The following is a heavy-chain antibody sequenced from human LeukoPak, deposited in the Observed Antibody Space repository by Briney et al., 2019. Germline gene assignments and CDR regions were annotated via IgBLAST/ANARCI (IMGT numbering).Heavy chain of an antibody. Sequence: ASVKVSCKASGYTVTNYYMHWVRQAPGQGLEWMGMINPSISSRTYAQKFQGRVTVTSDTSTSTVYMEVSSLRSEDTAVYYCATARRDCSGGSCYSAPYFDYWGQGTLVTVSS. D-gene: IGHD2-15*01. J-gene: IGHJ4*02. CDR1: GYTVTNYY. V-gene: IGHV1-46*01. CDR2: INPSISSR. CDR3: ATARRDCSGGSCYSAPYFDY.